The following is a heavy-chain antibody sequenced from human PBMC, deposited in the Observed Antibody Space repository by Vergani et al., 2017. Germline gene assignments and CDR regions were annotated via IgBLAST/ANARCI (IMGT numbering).Heavy chain of an antibody. CDR3: ARGGCSGGSCYPMVGFDY. CDR1: GGSFSGYY. D-gene: IGHD2-15*01. V-gene: IGHV4-34*01. Sequence: QVQLQQWGAGLLKPSETLSLTCAVYGGSFSGYYWRWIRQPPGKGLEWSGEINHSGSTNYNPSLKSRVTISVDTSKNQFSLKLSSVTAADTAVYYCARGGCSGGSCYPMVGFDYWGQGTLVTVSS. CDR2: INHSGST. J-gene: IGHJ4*02.